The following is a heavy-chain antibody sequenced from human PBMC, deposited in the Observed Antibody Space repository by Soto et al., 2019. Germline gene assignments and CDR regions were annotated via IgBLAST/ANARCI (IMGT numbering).Heavy chain of an antibody. CDR2: ISDSGDRT. J-gene: IGHJ3*01. CDR1: GFTLSMSA. V-gene: IGHV3-23*01. CDR3: AKDRGIIVKAGDAFDV. Sequence: EVQLTESGGGLVQPGGSLRLSCASSGFTLSMSAVNWVRQAPGKGLEWVSYISDSGDRTYYADSVKGRFTISRDRSKNTVSLQMDSLRAEDTAVYYCAKDRGIIVKAGDAFDVWGQGTKVTVSS. D-gene: IGHD3-16*02.